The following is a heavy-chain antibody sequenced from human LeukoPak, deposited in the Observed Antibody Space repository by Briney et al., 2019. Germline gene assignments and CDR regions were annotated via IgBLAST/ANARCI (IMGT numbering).Heavy chain of an antibody. D-gene: IGHD2-2*01. CDR3: ARLLNTRRLVPAAMIVSSLRGGFDY. CDR1: GGSFSGYY. CDR2: INHSGST. V-gene: IGHV4-34*01. J-gene: IGHJ4*02. Sequence: SETLSLTCAVYGGSFSGYYWSWIRQPPGKGLEWSGEINHSGSTNYNPSLKSRLTISVDTSKNQFSLKLSSVTAADTAVYYCARLLNTRRLVPAAMIVSSLRGGFDYWGQGTLVTVSS.